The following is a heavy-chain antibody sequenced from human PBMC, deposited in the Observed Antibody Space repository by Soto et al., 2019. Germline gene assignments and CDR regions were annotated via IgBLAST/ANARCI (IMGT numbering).Heavy chain of an antibody. J-gene: IGHJ6*02. CDR3: ARDRKQLVPGRYYYYGMDV. CDR2: TYYRSKWYN. V-gene: IGHV6-1*01. Sequence: PSQTLSLTCAISGDSVSSNSAAWNWIRQSPSRGLEWLGRTYYRSKWYNDYAVSVKSRITINPDTSKNQFSLQLNSVTPEDTAVYYCARDRKQLVPGRYYYYGMDVWGQGTTVTVSS. CDR1: GDSVSSNSAA. D-gene: IGHD6-6*01.